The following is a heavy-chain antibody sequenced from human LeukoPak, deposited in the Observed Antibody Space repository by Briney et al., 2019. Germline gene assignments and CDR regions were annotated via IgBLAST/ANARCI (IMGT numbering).Heavy chain of an antibody. CDR2: MSHSGSS. V-gene: IGHV4-34*01. Sequence: SETLSLTCAVYGGSFSDYYWTWIRQTPGKGLEWIGEMSHSGSSNYNPSLKSRVTISVDTSKNQFSLKLRSVTAADTAVYYCARGRQDVNMILVVMAGVSYYLDVWSKGTTVTVS. J-gene: IGHJ6*03. CDR3: ARGRQDVNMILVVMAGVSYYLDV. D-gene: IGHD3-22*01. CDR1: GGSFSDYY.